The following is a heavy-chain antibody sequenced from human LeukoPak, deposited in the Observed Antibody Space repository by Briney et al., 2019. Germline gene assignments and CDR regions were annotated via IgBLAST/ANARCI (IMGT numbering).Heavy chain of an antibody. CDR1: RFTFTSST. J-gene: IGHJ3*02. CDR3: AAGTRDAFDI. CDR2: IVVGSDNT. Sequence: GASVKVSCKASRFTFTSSTIQWVRQARGQRLEWKGWIVVGSDNTNYAQKFQERVTITRDMSTSTAYMELSSLRSEDTAVYYCAAGTRDAFDIWGQGTMVTVSS. V-gene: IGHV1-58*02.